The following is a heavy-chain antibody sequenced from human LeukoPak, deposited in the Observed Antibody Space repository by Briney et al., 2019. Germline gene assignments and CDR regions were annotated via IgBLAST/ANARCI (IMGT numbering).Heavy chain of an antibody. V-gene: IGHV1-18*01. J-gene: IGHJ4*02. CDR1: GYTFTSYG. CDR3: AREKGPSRY. CDR2: ISAYNGNT. Sequence: GASVKVSCKASGYTFTSYGISWVRQAPGQGLEWMGWISAYNGNTNYAQKLQGRVTMTRNTSISTAYMELSSLRSEDTAVYYCAREKGPSRYWGQGTLVTVSS.